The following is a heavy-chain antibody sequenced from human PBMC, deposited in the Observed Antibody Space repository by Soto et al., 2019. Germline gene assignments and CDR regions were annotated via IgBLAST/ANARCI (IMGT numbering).Heavy chain of an antibody. V-gene: IGHV3-21*01. CDR1: GFTFSRYT. Sequence: PGGSRGLCWAASGFTFSRYTMNWIRQAPGKGLGWVSSISNSKSYIYYADSLKGRFTISRDNAKNSLYLEMNGLRAEDTAVYYCARDVSSYLDPYYSYGMDVWGQGTTVTVSS. J-gene: IGHJ6*02. D-gene: IGHD3-16*02. CDR3: ARDVSSYLDPYYSYGMDV. CDR2: ISNSKSYI.